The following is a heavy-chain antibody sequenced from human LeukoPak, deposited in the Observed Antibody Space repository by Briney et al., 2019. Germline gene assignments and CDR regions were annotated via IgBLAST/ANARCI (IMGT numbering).Heavy chain of an antibody. V-gene: IGHV5-51*01. CDR3: ATHIYADTFYVIYLFDY. CDR1: GYSFPIYW. CDR2: TYPGDSDT. Sequence: GESLKISCQGSGYSFPIYWIAWVRQMPGKGLEWMGVTYPGDSDTRYSPSFQGQVTISADKSLSTAYLQWSSLKTSDTTMLYCATHIYADTFYVIYLFDYWGQGTLVTVSS. D-gene: IGHD3-16*01. J-gene: IGHJ4*02.